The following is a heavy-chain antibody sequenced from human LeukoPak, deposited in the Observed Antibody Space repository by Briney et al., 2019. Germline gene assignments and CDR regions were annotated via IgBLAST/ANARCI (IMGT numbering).Heavy chain of an antibody. V-gene: IGHV4-59*01. CDR1: GGSISSYY. Sequence: SETLSLTCTVSGGSISSYYWSWIRQPPGKGLEWIGYIYYSGSTNYNPSLKSRVTISVDTSKNQFSLKLSSVTAADTAVYYCARGGYYFDYWGQGTLVTVSS. D-gene: IGHD3-16*01. J-gene: IGHJ4*02. CDR3: ARGGYYFDY. CDR2: IYYSGST.